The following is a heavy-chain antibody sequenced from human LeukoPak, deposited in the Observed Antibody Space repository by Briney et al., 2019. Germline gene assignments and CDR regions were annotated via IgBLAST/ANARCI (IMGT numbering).Heavy chain of an antibody. CDR3: ARDYGSGSYYGPAFDI. CDR2: INPNSGNT. D-gene: IGHD3-10*01. J-gene: IGHJ3*02. Sequence: ASVKVSCKASGYTFTGYYMHWVRQAPGQGLEWMGWINPNSGNTGYAQKFQGGVTMTRNTSISTAYMELSSLRSEDTAVYYCARDYGSGSYYGPAFDIWGQGTMVTVSS. V-gene: IGHV1-8*02. CDR1: GYTFTGYY.